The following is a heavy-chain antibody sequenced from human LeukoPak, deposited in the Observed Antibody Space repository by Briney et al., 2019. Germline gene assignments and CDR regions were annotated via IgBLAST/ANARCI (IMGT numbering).Heavy chain of an antibody. J-gene: IGHJ4*02. CDR3: ARETPGLYSFHY. CDR2: ISGSSTFI. D-gene: IGHD3-3*01. CDR1: GFTFSSYS. Sequence: GGSLRLSCAASGFTFSSYSMNWVRQAPGKGLEWVSSISGSSTFIYYADSVKGRFTISRDNAKNSLYLQMTSLSAEDTAVYYCARETPGLYSFHYWGQGTLVTVSS. V-gene: IGHV3-21*01.